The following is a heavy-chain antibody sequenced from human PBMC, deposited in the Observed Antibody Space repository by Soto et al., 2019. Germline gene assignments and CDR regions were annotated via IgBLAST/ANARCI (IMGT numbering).Heavy chain of an antibody. D-gene: IGHD3-3*01. CDR3: AKDGTXYDFWSGYSHRGYYGMDV. CDR2: ISYDGSNK. CDR1: GFTFSSYG. J-gene: IGHJ6*02. Sequence: PGGSLRLSCAASGFTFSSYGMHWVRQAPGKGLEWVAVISYDGSNKYYADSVKGRFTISRDNSKNTLYLQMNSLRAEDTAVYYCAKDGTXYDFWSGYSHRGYYGMDVWGQGTTVTAP. V-gene: IGHV3-30*18.